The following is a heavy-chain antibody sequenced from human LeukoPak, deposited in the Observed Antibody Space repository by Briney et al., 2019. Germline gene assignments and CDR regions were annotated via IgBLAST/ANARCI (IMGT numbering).Heavy chain of an antibody. CDR2: IIPIFGTA. CDR1: GYTFTSYA. Sequence: SVKVSCKASGYTFTSYAISWVRQAPGQGLEWMGGIIPIFGTANYAQKFQGRVTITADESTSTAYMELSSLRSEDTAVYYCAREGGRTSGYDTSDAFDIWGQGTMVTVSS. V-gene: IGHV1-69*13. J-gene: IGHJ3*02. CDR3: AREGGRTSGYDTSDAFDI. D-gene: IGHD5-12*01.